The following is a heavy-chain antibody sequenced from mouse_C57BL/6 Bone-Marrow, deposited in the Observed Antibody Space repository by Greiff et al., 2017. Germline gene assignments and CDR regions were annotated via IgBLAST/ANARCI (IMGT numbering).Heavy chain of an antibody. CDR2: IYPRDGST. D-gene: IGHD1-1*01. CDR3: ARDYGSSYWYFDV. Sequence: VQRVESGPELVKPGASVKLSCKASGYTFTSYEINWVKQRPGQGLEWIGWIYPRDGSTKYNEKFKGKATLTVDTSSSTAYMELHSLTSEDSAVYFCARDYGSSYWYFDVWGKGTTVTVSS. V-gene: IGHV1-85*01. J-gene: IGHJ1*03. CDR1: GYTFTSYE.